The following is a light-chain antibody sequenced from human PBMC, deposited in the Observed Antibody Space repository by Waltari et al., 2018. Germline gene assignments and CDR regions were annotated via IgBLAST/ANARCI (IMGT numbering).Light chain of an antibody. Sequence: QLILTQSPSASASLGASVKLTCTLSSGHSNYAIAWLQRQPEKGPRYLMKVNSDGSYIKGDGIPVRFSGSSSGADRYLTISSLQSEDEADYYCETGGFGIWRFGGGTKLTVL. CDR2: VNSDGSY. J-gene: IGLJ2*01. CDR3: ETGGFGIWR. V-gene: IGLV4-69*01. CDR1: SGHSNYA.